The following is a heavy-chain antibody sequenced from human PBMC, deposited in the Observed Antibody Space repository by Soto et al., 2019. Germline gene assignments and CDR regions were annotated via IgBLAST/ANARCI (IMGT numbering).Heavy chain of an antibody. D-gene: IGHD2-8*02. V-gene: IGHV4-30-4*01. CDR2: IYFRGSI. CDR1: GVSISSSDYA. J-gene: IGHJ5*02. Sequence: QVQLQESGPGLVKPSQTLSLTCNVSGVSISSSDYAWSWIRQSPRKGIEWIAYIYFRGSIHYNPSFRRRATGSRGASTDQLVLSLRSRPAADTAGSWCGRGPVCTDTDFYGVEAWGSGGPGTGSS. CDR3: GRGPVCTDTDFYGVEA.